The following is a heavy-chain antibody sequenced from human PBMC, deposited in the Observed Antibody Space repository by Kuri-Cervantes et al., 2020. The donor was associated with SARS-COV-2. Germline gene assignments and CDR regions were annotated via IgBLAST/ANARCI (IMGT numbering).Heavy chain of an antibody. V-gene: IGHV4-4*02. Sequence: GSLRLSCAVSGGSLTITNWWSWVRQPPGKGLEWIGEIHHSGDTYYNPSLKSRVTISVDTSKNQFSLKLSSVTAADTAVYYCARRGAVAGTVPFFDYWGQGTLVTVSS. CDR3: ARRGAVAGTVPFFDY. CDR2: IHHSGDT. D-gene: IGHD6-19*01. J-gene: IGHJ4*02. CDR1: GGSLTITNW.